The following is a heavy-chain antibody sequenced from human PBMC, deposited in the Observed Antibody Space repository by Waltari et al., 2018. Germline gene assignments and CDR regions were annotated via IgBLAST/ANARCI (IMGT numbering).Heavy chain of an antibody. CDR3: ARGRWGWTMVRGVIIFLDY. D-gene: IGHD3-10*01. CDR2: INQSGST. J-gene: IGHJ4*02. Sequence: QVQLQQWGAGLLKPSETLSLTCAVYGGSFSGYYWSWIRQPPGKGLAWIGEINQSGSTNYHPSLKSRFTRSVDTSKNQFSLKLSSVTAADPAVYYWARGRWGWTMVRGVIIFLDYWGQGTLVTVSS. V-gene: IGHV4-34*01. CDR1: GGSFSGYY.